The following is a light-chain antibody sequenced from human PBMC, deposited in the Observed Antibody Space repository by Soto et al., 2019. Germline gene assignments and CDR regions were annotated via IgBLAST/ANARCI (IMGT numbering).Light chain of an antibody. CDR3: HHYGSSPIFT. CDR2: DAS. CDR1: QSVSSSHSIY. V-gene: IGKV3-20*01. Sequence: EIVLTQSPGTLSLSPGERATLSCRASQSVSSSHSIYLAWYQQKPGQAPRLLIYDASSRATGITDRFSGSGSGTDFTLTISRLEPEDFAVYYCHHYGSSPIFTFGPGTKVDIK. J-gene: IGKJ3*01.